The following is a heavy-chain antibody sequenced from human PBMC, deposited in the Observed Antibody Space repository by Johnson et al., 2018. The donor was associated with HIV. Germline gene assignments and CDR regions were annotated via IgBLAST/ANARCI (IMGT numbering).Heavy chain of an antibody. D-gene: IGHD6-13*01. CDR3: AKDIEGSSSHGAFDI. CDR1: GFTFSSYA. V-gene: IGHV3-30-3*01. CDR2: ISYDGSNK. Sequence: QVQLVESGGGVVQPGRSLRLSCAASGFTFSSYAMHWVRQAPGKGLEWVAVISYDGSNKYYADSVKGRFTISRDNSKNTLYLQMNSLRAEDTAVYYCAKDIEGSSSHGAFDIWGQGTVVTVSS. J-gene: IGHJ3*02.